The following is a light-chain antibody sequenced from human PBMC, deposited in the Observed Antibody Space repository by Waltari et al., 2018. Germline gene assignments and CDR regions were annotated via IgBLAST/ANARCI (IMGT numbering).Light chain of an antibody. CDR2: GNH. Sequence: QSVLTQPPSASETPGQRITIPCSGINSNIGNNHVSWYQQLPGTTPKLLIYGNHQRPSGVPDRFAGSKSGASASLAISGLRSEDEADYYCAVWDDSLSAVVFGGGTKLTV. V-gene: IGLV1-47*01. CDR1: NSNIGNNH. CDR3: AVWDDSLSAVV. J-gene: IGLJ2*01.